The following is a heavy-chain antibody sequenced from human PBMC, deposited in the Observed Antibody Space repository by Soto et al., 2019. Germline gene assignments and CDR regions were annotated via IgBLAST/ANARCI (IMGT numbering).Heavy chain of an antibody. CDR1: GFTFSSYG. D-gene: IGHD4-17*01. V-gene: IGHV3-30*18. CDR3: VKQPDYGGVDDH. CDR2: ISKDGSSK. J-gene: IGHJ4*02. Sequence: LRLSCAASGFTFSSYGMQWVRQAPGKGLEWVALISKDGSSKYYADSMKGRFTISRDNSKNTLYLQMISLRAEDTAVYYCVKQPDYGGVDDHWGLGTLVTVSS.